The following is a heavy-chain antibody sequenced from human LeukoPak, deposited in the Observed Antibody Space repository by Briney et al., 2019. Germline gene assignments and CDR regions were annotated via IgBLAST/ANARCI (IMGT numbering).Heavy chain of an antibody. CDR3: ARSGYSGHDPDY. CDR2: ISASSSFT. J-gene: IGHJ4*02. D-gene: IGHD5-12*01. CDR1: GFTFSDYF. Sequence: GGSLRLSCAASGFTFSDYFMNWIRQPPGKVLEWISYISASSSFTNYADSVKGRFTISRDNTKNSLYLQMNSLRAEDTAVYFCARSGYSGHDPDYWGQGTLVTVSS. V-gene: IGHV3-11*06.